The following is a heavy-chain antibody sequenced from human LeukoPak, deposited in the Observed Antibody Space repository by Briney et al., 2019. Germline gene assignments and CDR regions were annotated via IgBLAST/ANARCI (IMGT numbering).Heavy chain of an antibody. CDR2: IIPIFGTA. J-gene: IGHJ4*02. CDR3: ARAELGYDSSGYDY. V-gene: IGHV1-69*05. CDR1: GGTFSSYA. D-gene: IGHD3-22*01. Sequence: SVKVSCKASGGTFSSYAISWVRQAPGQGLEWMGRIIPIFGTANYAQKFQGRVTITTDESTGTAYMELSSLRSEDTAVYYCARAELGYDSSGYDYWGQGTLVTVSS.